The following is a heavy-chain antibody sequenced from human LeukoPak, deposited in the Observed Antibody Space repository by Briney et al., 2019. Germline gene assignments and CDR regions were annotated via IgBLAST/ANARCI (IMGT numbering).Heavy chain of an antibody. J-gene: IGHJ4*02. CDR3: SEGCSSAGMGY. CDR2: IRSKANSYAT. D-gene: IGHD6-19*01. Sequence: PGGSLRLSCAASGFTFSGSAMQWVRQASGKGLEWVGRIRSKANSYATAYAASVKGRFTISRDDSKNTAYLQMNSLKTEDTAVYYCSEGCSSAGMGYWGQGTLVTVSS. V-gene: IGHV3-73*01. CDR1: GFTFSGSA.